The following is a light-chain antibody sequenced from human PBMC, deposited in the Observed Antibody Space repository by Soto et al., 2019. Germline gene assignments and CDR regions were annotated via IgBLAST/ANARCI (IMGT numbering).Light chain of an antibody. CDR1: QSVSSSY. J-gene: IGKJ4*01. V-gene: IGKV3-15*01. CDR2: DAS. CDR3: QQYSKWPPLT. Sequence: EIVMTQSPATVSVSPGERVTLSCRASQSVSSSYLAWYQQKPGQAPRLLIYDASTRATGIPARFSGSGSGTDFTLTISSLQPEDFAVYYCQQYSKWPPLTFGGGTKVEIK.